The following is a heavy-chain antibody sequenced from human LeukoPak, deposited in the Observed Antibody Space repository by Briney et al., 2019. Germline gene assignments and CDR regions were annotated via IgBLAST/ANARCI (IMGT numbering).Heavy chain of an antibody. D-gene: IGHD3-10*01. CDR3: ARDLSVAYYYGSGSYHRPRGYYFDY. CDR2: INWNGRST. CDR1: GFTFDDYG. J-gene: IGHJ4*02. Sequence: RAGGSLRLSCAASGFTFDDYGMSWVRQAPGKGLEWVSGINWNGRSTGYADSVKGRFTISRDNAKNSLYLQMNSLRAEDTALYYCARDLSVAYYYGSGSYHRPRGYYFDYWGQGTLVTVSS. V-gene: IGHV3-20*04.